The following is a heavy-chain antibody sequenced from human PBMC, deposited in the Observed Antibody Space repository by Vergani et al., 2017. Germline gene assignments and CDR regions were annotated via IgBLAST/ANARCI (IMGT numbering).Heavy chain of an antibody. CDR3: ARESRYCSSTSCYVGRDWFDP. Sequence: QVQLVQSGAEVKKPGASVKVSCKASGYTFTSYYMHWVRQAPGQGLEGMGIINPSGGSTSYAQKFQGRVTMTRDTSTSTVYMELSSLRSEDTAVYYCARESRYCSSTSCYVGRDWFDPWGQGTLVTVSS. CDR1: GYTFTSYY. V-gene: IGHV1-46*01. D-gene: IGHD2-2*01. J-gene: IGHJ5*02. CDR2: INPSGGST.